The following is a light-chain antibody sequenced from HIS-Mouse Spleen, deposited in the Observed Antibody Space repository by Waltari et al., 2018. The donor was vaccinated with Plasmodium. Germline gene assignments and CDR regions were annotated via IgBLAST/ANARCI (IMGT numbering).Light chain of an antibody. CDR1: QSISSY. CDR2: AAS. V-gene: IGKV1-39*01. CDR3: QQSYRTWT. J-gene: IGKJ1*01. Sequence: DIQMTQSPSSLSACVGDRVTITCRARQSISSYLNWYQQKPGKAPKLLIYAASRLQSGVPSMFSGSGAGTYFTLSISSLQAEDFATYYCQQSYRTWTFGQGTKVEIK.